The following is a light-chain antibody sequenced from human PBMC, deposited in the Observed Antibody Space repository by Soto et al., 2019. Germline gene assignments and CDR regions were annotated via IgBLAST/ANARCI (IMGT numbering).Light chain of an antibody. J-gene: IGLJ1*01. CDR2: RNN. CDR1: SSNIGSNY. V-gene: IGLV1-47*01. Sequence: QSALTQPPSASGTPGQRVTISCSGSSSNIGSNYVYWYQQLPGTAPKLLIYRNNQRPSGVPDRFSGSKSGTSASLAISGLRSEDEADYYCAAWDDSLSGYVFGNGTRSPS. CDR3: AAWDDSLSGYV.